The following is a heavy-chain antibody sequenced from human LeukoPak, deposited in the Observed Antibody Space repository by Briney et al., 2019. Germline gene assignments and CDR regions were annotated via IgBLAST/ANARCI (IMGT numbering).Heavy chain of an antibody. Sequence: PSETLSLTCSVSGASIISSSYSWGWIRQPPGKGLEWIGSIYYSGSTYYNPSLKSRVTLSVDTSKHQFSLKLSSVTAADTAVYYCARHEYYYDSSGYYHHWGQGTLVTVSS. CDR2: IYYSGST. J-gene: IGHJ5*02. V-gene: IGHV4-39*01. CDR1: GASIISSSYS. D-gene: IGHD3-22*01. CDR3: ARHEYYYDSSGYYHH.